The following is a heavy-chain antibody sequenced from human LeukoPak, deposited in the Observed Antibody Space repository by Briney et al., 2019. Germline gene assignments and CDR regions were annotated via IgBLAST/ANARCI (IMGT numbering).Heavy chain of an antibody. D-gene: IGHD6-19*01. CDR1: GGSISSSSYY. J-gene: IGHJ6*03. CDR3: ADGVRSGWYPYYYYYMDV. CDR2: IYYSGST. Sequence: SETLSLTCPVSGGSISSSSYYWGWIRQPPGKGLEWIGGIYYSGSTYYNPSLKSRVTISVDTSKNQFSLKLSSVTAADTAVYYCADGVRSGWYPYYYYYMDVWGKGTTATVSS. V-gene: IGHV4-39*07.